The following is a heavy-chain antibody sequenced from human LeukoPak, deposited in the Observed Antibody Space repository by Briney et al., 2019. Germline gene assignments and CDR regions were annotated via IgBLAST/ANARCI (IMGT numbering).Heavy chain of an antibody. V-gene: IGHV1-18*01. CDR3: ARDLMARGENWFDP. J-gene: IGHJ5*02. Sequence: ASVKVSCKASGYTFTSYGISWVRQAPGQGLEWMGWISAYNGNTNYAQKLQGRVTMTTDTSTSTAYMELRSLRSDDTAVYYCARDLMARGENWFDPWGQGTLVTVSS. D-gene: IGHD3-10*01. CDR1: GYTFTSYG. CDR2: ISAYNGNT.